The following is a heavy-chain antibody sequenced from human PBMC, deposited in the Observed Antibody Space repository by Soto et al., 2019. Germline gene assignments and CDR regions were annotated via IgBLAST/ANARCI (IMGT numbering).Heavy chain of an antibody. Sequence: GGSMRLSCAASGFTVSSNYMSWVRQAPGKGLEWVSVIYSGGSTYYADSVKGRFTISRDNSKNTLYLQMNSLRAEDTAVYYCARGYTYYDFWSGPPWVWFDPWGQGTLVTVSS. CDR3: ARGYTYYDFWSGPPWVWFDP. CDR1: GFTVSSNY. CDR2: IYSGGST. V-gene: IGHV3-66*01. D-gene: IGHD3-3*01. J-gene: IGHJ5*02.